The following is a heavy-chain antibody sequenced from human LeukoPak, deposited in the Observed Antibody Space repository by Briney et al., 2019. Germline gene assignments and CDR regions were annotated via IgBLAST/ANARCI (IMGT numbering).Heavy chain of an antibody. J-gene: IGHJ4*02. CDR1: GFTFSSYG. CDR2: ISYDGSNK. Sequence: PGRSLRLSCAASGFTFSSYGMHWVRQAPGKGLEWVAVISYDGSNKYYADSVKGRFTISRDNSKNTLYLQMNSLRAEDTAVYYCARTFRSGYWGFDYWGQGTLVTVSS. D-gene: IGHD3-3*01. V-gene: IGHV3-30*03. CDR3: ARTFRSGYWGFDY.